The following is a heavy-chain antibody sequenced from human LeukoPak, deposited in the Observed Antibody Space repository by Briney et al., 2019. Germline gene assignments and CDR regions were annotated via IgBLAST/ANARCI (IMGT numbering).Heavy chain of an antibody. Sequence: GGSLRLSCVASGFTFTSHSLNWVRQAPGKGLEWVAYISGTGTNIYYADSVKGRFTISRDNAMNSAYLQMDSLRDEDTAVYYCGRDRYGDYLVDCWGQGTLVTVSS. D-gene: IGHD4-17*01. CDR1: GFTFTSHS. CDR3: GRDRYGDYLVDC. V-gene: IGHV3-48*02. CDR2: ISGTGTNI. J-gene: IGHJ4*02.